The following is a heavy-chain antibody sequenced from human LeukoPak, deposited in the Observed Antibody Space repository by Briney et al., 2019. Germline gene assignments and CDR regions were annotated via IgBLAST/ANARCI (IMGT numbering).Heavy chain of an antibody. D-gene: IGHD5-24*01. CDR2: ISWDGGST. J-gene: IGHJ4*02. Sequence: PGGSLRLSCAASGFTFDDYAMHWVRQAPGKGLEWVSLISWDGGSTYYADSVKGRFTISRDNSKNSLYLQMNSLRVEDTALYYCAKGGPKRWLQLRGWYGALGYWGQGTLVTVSS. CDR1: GFTFDDYA. CDR3: AKGGPKRWLQLRGWYGALGY. V-gene: IGHV3-43D*03.